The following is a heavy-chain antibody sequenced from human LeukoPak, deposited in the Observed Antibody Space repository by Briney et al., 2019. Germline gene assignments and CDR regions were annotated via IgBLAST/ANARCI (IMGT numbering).Heavy chain of an antibody. D-gene: IGHD4-23*01. J-gene: IGHJ6*02. Sequence: SQTLSLTCAISGDSASSNSAAWNWIRQSPSRGLEWLGRTYYRSKWYNDYAVSVKSRITINPDTSKNQFSLQLNSVTPEDTAVYYCARTGYGGNSRNYYYGMDVWGQGTTVTVSS. CDR2: TYYRSKWYN. V-gene: IGHV6-1*01. CDR3: ARTGYGGNSRNYYYGMDV. CDR1: GDSASSNSAA.